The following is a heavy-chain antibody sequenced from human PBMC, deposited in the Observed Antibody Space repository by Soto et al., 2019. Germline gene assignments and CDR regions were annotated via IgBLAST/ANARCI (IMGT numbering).Heavy chain of an antibody. CDR2: TSVLNGYA. V-gene: IGHV1-18*01. J-gene: IGHJ5*01. CDR3: SKTGTTWFAS. Sequence: QVQLVQSGPELKKPGASVKVSCKTSGYSFHNSGISWVRQAPGQGLEWMGWTSVLNGYAHYGQKFQGRVIMTADTFTSTAYMELRGLRSDDTAMYYCSKTGTTWFASWGQGTPVTVSS. D-gene: IGHD1-1*01. CDR1: GYSFHNSG.